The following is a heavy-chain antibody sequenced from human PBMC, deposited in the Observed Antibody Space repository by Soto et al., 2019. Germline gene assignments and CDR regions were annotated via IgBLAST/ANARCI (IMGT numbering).Heavy chain of an antibody. J-gene: IGHJ4*02. CDR1: AFSLSDQY. CDR2: TVNKAFSYTT. Sequence: EGQLVESGGGLVQPGWSLRLSCTASAFSLSDQYLDWVRQAPGQGLEWVGRTVNKAFSYTTEYAAAVKGRFTISRDDSEIALYLQMPRLITEDTAVYYCVGERYAGFDYWGKGALVTVSS. CDR3: VGERYAGFDY. V-gene: IGHV3-72*01. D-gene: IGHD2-8*01.